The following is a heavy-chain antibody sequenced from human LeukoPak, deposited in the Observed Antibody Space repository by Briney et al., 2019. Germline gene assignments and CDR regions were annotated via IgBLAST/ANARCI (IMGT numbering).Heavy chain of an antibody. CDR2: ISSSSTTI. J-gene: IGHJ5*02. D-gene: IGHD1-26*01. Sequence: GESLRLSCSASGFTFSTYSMNWVRQAPGKGLEWVSYISSSSTTIYYADSVKGRFTISRDNAKKSLYLQMNSLRDEDTAVYYCARVVVGTNSNWFDPWGQGTLVTVSS. CDR3: ARVVVGTNSNWFDP. CDR1: GFTFSTYS. V-gene: IGHV3-48*02.